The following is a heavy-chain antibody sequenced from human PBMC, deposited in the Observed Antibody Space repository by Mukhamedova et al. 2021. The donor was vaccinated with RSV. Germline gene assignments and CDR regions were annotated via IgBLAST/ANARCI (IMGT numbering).Heavy chain of an antibody. CDR2: ISYDGSNK. CDR3: ARTYSGYDLVDAFD. CDR1: GFTFSSYA. V-gene: IGHV3-30*04. Sequence: GFTFSSYAMHWVRQAPGKGLEWVAVISYDGSNKYYADSVKGRFTISRDNSKNTLYLQMNSLRAEDTAVYCCARTYSGYDLVDAFD. D-gene: IGHD5-12*01. J-gene: IGHJ3*02.